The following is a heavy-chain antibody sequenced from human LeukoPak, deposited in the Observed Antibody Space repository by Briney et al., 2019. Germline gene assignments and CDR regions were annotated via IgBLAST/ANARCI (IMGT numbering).Heavy chain of an antibody. Sequence: GGSLRLSCTASGFTFGDYAMSWVRQAPGKGLEWVGFIRSKAYGGTTEYAASVKGRFTISRDDSKSIAYLQMNSLKTEDTAVYYCTRLRLGNYGSGSYFDYWGQGTLVTVSS. CDR3: TRLRLGNYGSGSYFDY. CDR1: GFTFGDYA. D-gene: IGHD3-10*01. V-gene: IGHV3-49*04. J-gene: IGHJ4*02. CDR2: IRSKAYGGTT.